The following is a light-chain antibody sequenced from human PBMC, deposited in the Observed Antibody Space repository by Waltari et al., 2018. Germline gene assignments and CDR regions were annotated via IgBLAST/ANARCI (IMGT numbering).Light chain of an antibody. CDR2: WAP. J-gene: IGKJ1*01. CDR3: QQYYSTPT. CDR1: QSVLYSSNNKNY. V-gene: IGKV4-1*01. Sequence: DIVMTKSPDSLAVSLGERATINCKSSQSVLYSSNNKNYLAWYQQKPGQPPKLLIYWAPTRESGVPDRFSGSGSGTDFTLTISSLQAEDVAVYYCQQYYSTPTFGQGTKVEIK.